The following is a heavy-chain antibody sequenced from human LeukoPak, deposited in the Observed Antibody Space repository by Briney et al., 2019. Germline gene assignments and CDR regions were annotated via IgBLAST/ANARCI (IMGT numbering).Heavy chain of an antibody. J-gene: IGHJ4*02. D-gene: IGHD2-15*01. CDR1: GFTFSRYN. V-gene: IGHV3-21*01. Sequence: PGGSLRLSCAASGFTFSRYNMKWVRQAPGKGLEWVSSISRTSSYIYYADSVKGRFTISRDNAQNSLYLQMNSLRVEDTVVYYCARVLETDCSGGSCYSGLDHWGQGTLVTVSS. CDR3: ARVLETDCSGGSCYSGLDH. CDR2: ISRTSSYI.